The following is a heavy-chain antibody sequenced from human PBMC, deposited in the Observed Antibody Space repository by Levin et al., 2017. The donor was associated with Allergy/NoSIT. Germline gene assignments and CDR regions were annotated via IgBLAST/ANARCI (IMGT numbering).Heavy chain of an antibody. D-gene: IGHD3-9*01. V-gene: IGHV4-39*01. J-gene: IGHJ5*02. CDR1: GDSVSSTNYY. CDR2: IYYSGST. Sequence: PSETLSLTCTVSGDSVSSTNYYWGWIRQSPGKGLERIGSIYYSGSTYYNPSLKSRVTISVDTSKNQFSLKLSSVTAADTAVYYCARLGRVLRYFDWINGGNWFDPWGQGTLVTVSS. CDR3: ARLGRVLRYFDWINGGNWFDP.